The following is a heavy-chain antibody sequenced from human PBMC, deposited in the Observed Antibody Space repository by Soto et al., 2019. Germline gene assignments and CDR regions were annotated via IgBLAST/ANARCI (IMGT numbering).Heavy chain of an antibody. J-gene: IGHJ4*02. Sequence: QVHLVQSGAEVKKPGSSVKVSCTSSGDTFSSYSYSWVRLVPGQGLESMGGFSHVFGGPNYAQNFLDRVTITANQFTRTVYLDLSGLTSDDTAVYYCARGVTRGSFLPFDLWGQGTLVTISS. CDR2: FSHVFGGP. D-gene: IGHD3-10*01. CDR1: GDTFSSYS. CDR3: ARGVTRGSFLPFDL. V-gene: IGHV1-69*13.